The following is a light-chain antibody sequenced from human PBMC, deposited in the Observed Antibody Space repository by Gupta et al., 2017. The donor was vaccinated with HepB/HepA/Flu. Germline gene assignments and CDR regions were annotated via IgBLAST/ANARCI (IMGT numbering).Light chain of an antibody. CDR3: QQRSNWYT. CDR2: DAS. Sequence: EIVLTQSPATLSLSPGERATLSCRASQSVSSYLAWYQQKPGQAPRLIIYDASNRATGIPDRFSGSGAGTDFTLTSSSLEHEDFAVYYWQQRSNWYTFGQGTKLEIK. CDR1: QSVSSY. J-gene: IGKJ2*01. V-gene: IGKV3-11*01.